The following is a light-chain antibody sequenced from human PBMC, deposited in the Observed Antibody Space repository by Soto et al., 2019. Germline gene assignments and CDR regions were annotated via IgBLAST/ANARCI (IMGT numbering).Light chain of an antibody. CDR1: QSVSSN. V-gene: IGKV3-15*01. J-gene: IGKJ1*01. Sequence: EIVMTQSPATLSVSPGERATLSCRASQSVSSNLAWYQQKPGQAPRLLIYGASTMATGIPARFSGSGSGTEVSLTISSLQSADFAAYYCQQYNNWPPGTFGQGTKVEIK. CDR3: QQYNNWPPGT. CDR2: GAS.